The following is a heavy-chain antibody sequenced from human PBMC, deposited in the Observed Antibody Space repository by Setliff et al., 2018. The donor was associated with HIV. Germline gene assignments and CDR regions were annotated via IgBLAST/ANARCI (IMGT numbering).Heavy chain of an antibody. V-gene: IGHV4-31*03. J-gene: IGHJ4*02. CDR3: VRDPGYNSGWSGTTFDY. CDR2: IYYSGST. D-gene: IGHD6-19*01. Sequence: SETLSLTCTVSGDSISSSDYFWTWIRQRPGKGLEWIGYIYYSGSTYYNPSLKSRLTMSVDTSKNQFSLKLLSVTAADTAVYYCVRDPGYNSGWSGTTFDYWGQGTLVTVSS. CDR1: GDSISSSDYF.